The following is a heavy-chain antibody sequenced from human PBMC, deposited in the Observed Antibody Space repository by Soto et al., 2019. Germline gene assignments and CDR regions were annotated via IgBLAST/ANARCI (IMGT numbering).Heavy chain of an antibody. D-gene: IGHD2-8*01. CDR2: IYYSGNT. CDR1: GGSIGSSSNY. CDR3: ARDLGLRGFPNGYYYYGMDV. J-gene: IGHJ6*02. Sequence: PSETLSLTCTVSGGSIGSSSNYWGWIRQPPGKGLEWIGTIYYSGNTYYSPSLKSRVTISVDTSKNQFSLKLSSVTAADTAVYYCARDLGLRGFPNGYYYYGMDVWGQGTTVTVSS. V-gene: IGHV4-39*07.